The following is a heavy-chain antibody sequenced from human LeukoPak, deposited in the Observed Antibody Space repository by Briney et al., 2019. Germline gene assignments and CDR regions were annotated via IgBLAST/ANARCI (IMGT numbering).Heavy chain of an antibody. V-gene: IGHV1-69*04. D-gene: IGHD1-1*01. CDR2: IIPILGIA. CDR1: GGTFSSYA. J-gene: IGHJ4*02. Sequence: GASVKVSCKASGGTFSSYAISWVRQAPGQGLEWMGRIIPILGIANYAQKFQGRVTITAEKSTTTAYMELSSLRSEDTAVYYCAREVAERGYFDYWGQGTLVTVSS. CDR3: AREVAERGYFDY.